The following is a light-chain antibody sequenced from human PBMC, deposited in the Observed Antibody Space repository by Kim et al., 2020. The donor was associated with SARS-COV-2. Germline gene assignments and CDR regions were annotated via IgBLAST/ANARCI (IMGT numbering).Light chain of an antibody. CDR2: GKN. Sequence: LGQTVRITCQGDSLRSYYASWYQQKPGQAPVLVIYGKNNRPSGIPDRFSGSSSGNTASLTITGAQAEDEADYYCNSRDSSGNHRVVFGGGTKLTVL. J-gene: IGLJ2*01. CDR1: SLRSYY. CDR3: NSRDSSGNHRVV. V-gene: IGLV3-19*01.